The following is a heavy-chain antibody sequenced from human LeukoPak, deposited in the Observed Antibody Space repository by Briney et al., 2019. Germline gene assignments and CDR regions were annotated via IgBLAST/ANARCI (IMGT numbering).Heavy chain of an antibody. V-gene: IGHV4-31*03. CDR1: GGSISSGGYY. J-gene: IGHJ3*02. Sequence: SETLSLTCTVSGGSISSGGYYWSWIRQHTGKGLEWIGYIYYSGSTYYNPSLKSRVTISVDTSKNQFSLKLSSVTAADTAVYYCARDKPWDAFDIWGQGTMVTVSS. CDR3: ARDKPWDAFDI. CDR2: IYYSGST.